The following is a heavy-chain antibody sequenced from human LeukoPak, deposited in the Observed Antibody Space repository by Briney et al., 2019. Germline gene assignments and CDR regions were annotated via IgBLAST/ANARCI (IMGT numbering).Heavy chain of an antibody. CDR3: ASGLNSRSSSC. CDR2: ICPESGGT. J-gene: IGHJ4*02. D-gene: IGHD6-13*01. CDR1: GYSFTGYC. Sequence: ASVKVSCKASGYSFTGYCMHWVRQAPGQGLEWMGRICPESGGTNYAQKFQGRVTMTTDTTVSTAYMELSGLRSDDTAVYYCASGLNSRSSSCWGQGTRVTVSS. V-gene: IGHV1-2*02.